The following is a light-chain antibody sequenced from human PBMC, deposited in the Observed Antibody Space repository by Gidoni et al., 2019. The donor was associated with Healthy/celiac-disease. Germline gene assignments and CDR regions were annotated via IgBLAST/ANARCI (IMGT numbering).Light chain of an antibody. Sequence: DIQMTPSPSSLSASVGDRVTITCQASQDISNYLNWYQQKPGKAPKLLIYDASNLETGVPSRFSGSGSGTDFTVTISSLQHEDIATYYCQQYDNLPPFGPGTKVDIK. V-gene: IGKV1-33*01. CDR1: QDISNY. J-gene: IGKJ3*01. CDR3: QQYDNLPP. CDR2: DAS.